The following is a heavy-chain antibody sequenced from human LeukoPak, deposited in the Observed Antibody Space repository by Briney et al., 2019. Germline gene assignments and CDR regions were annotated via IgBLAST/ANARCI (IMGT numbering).Heavy chain of an antibody. CDR2: IYSGGNT. D-gene: IGHD3-10*01. Sequence: GGSLRLSCAASGFTVSNNFMNWVRQAPGKGLEWVSIIYSGGNTYYAESVKGRFTISRDNSKNTLYLQMNSLRTEDTAVYFCARDYGSGRRAFDIWGQGTMVIVSS. CDR3: ARDYGSGRRAFDI. V-gene: IGHV3-53*01. CDR1: GFTVSNNF. J-gene: IGHJ3*02.